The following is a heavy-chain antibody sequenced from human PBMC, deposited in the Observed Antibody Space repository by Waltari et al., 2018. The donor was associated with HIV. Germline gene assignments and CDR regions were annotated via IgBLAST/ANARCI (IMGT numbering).Heavy chain of an antibody. CDR3: ARGRGRYDFWSGYSSPGDAFDI. V-gene: IGHV1-8*01. D-gene: IGHD3-3*01. J-gene: IGHJ3*02. CDR1: GYTLDNND. CDR2: LRPKSGNA. Sequence: QVQLVQSGAEVKKPGASVRVSCKASGYTLDNNDITWVRKATAQGLVWMGWLRPKSGNAGYAPNFQGRVTMTRNITTTTAYMELTDLRSADTAVYFCARGRGRYDFWSGYSSPGDAFDIWGQGTVVIVSS.